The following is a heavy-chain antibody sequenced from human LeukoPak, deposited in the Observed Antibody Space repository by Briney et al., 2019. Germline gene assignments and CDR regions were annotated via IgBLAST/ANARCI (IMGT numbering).Heavy chain of an antibody. CDR2: IYTSGST. CDR3: AREDIVVVPAAQNWFDP. Sequence: SETLSLTCTVSGGSISSYYWSWIRQPAGKGLEWIGRIYTSGSTNYNPSLKSRVTMSVDTSKNQFSLKLSSVTAADTAVYYCAREDIVVVPAAQNWFDPWGQGTLVTVSS. J-gene: IGHJ5*02. D-gene: IGHD2-2*01. V-gene: IGHV4-4*07. CDR1: GGSISSYY.